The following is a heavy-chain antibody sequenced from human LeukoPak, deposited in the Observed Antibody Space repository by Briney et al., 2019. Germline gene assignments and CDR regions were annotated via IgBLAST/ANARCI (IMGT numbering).Heavy chain of an antibody. D-gene: IGHD6-13*01. CDR1: GYTFTSYA. Sequence: ASVKVSCKASGYTFTSYAMHWVRQAPGQGLEWMGWIDTANGNIKYLQKFQGRVTITRDTSARIVYMELSSLRFEDTALYYCARPGASSPGNWFASWGQGSLVTVSS. CDR3: ARPGASSPGNWFAS. V-gene: IGHV1-3*04. CDR2: IDTANGNI. J-gene: IGHJ5*01.